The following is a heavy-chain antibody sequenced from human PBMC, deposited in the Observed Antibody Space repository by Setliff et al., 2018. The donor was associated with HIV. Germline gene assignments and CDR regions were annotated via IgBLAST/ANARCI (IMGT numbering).Heavy chain of an antibody. D-gene: IGHD2-15*01. CDR2: IYYSGST. CDR1: GGSISSYY. CDR3: ARESGCSGGSCTYGYFDL. Sequence: SETLSLTCTVSGGSISSYYWSWIRQPPGKGLEWVGYIYYSGSTIYNPSLKSRVTISADTSKNKFSLNLSSVTAADTAVYYCARESGCSGGSCTYGYFDLWGRGTLVTVSS. V-gene: IGHV4-59*01. J-gene: IGHJ2*01.